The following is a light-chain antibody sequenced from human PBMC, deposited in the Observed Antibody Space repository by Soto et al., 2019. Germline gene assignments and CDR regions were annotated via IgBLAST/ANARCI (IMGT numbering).Light chain of an antibody. Sequence: DIVMTQSPDSLSVSLGERATFGCKSSQTLLYNSNNKNYLAWFQQKPGQAPKLLIYWASTRNSGVPDRFSGSGSGTDFTLTISNLQAEDVATYYCQQYYHVPVTFGQGTRLEI. V-gene: IGKV4-1*01. J-gene: IGKJ5*01. CDR1: QTLLYNSNNKNY. CDR3: QQYYHVPVT. CDR2: WAS.